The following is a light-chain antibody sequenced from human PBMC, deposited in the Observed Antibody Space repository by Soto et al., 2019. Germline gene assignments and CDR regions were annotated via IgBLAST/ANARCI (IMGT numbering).Light chain of an antibody. CDR2: HVS. CDR3: SSYKCSDGSYV. V-gene: IGLV2-14*03. J-gene: IGLJ1*01. CDR1: SSDVGSYNS. Sequence: QSALTQPASVSGSPGQSLTISCAGTSSDVGSYNSVSWYQQHPGKAPKLLIYHVSNRPSGVSSRFSGSKSGNTASLTISGLQAEDEADYYCSSYKCSDGSYVFGNGTKVTVL.